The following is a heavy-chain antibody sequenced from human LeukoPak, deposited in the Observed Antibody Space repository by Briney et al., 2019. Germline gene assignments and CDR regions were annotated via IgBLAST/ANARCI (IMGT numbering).Heavy chain of an antibody. D-gene: IGHD1-26*01. J-gene: IGHJ4*02. CDR2: IYYSGST. CDR3: ARHAIVGATRGIDY. Sequence: PLETLSLTCTVSGGSISSYYWSWIRQPPGKGLEWIGYIYYSGSTNYNPSLKSRVTISVDTSKNQFSLKLSSVTAADTAVYYCARHAIVGATRGIDYWGQGTLVTVSS. CDR1: GGSISSYY. V-gene: IGHV4-59*08.